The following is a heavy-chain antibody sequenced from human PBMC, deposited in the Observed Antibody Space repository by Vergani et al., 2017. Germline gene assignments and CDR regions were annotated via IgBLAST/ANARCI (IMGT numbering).Heavy chain of an antibody. D-gene: IGHD2-15*01. Sequence: QVQLVQSGAEVKKPGSSVKVSCKASGGTFSSYTISWVRQAPGQGLEWMGRIIPILGIANYAQKFQGRVTITADKSTSTAYMELSSLRSEDTAVYYCARDKYCSGGSCCSGGYGMDVWGQGTTVTVSS. J-gene: IGHJ6*02. V-gene: IGHV1-69*08. CDR2: IIPILGIA. CDR3: ARDKYCSGGSCCSGGYGMDV. CDR1: GGTFSSYT.